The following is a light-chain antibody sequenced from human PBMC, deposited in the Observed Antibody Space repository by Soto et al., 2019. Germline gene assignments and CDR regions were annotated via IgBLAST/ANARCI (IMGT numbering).Light chain of an antibody. Sequence: QSALTQPRSVSGXPXQSVTXSCTXTSXDVGGYNYVSWYQQHPGKAPKLMIYDVSKRPSGVPDRFSGSKSGNTASLTISGLQAEDEVDYYCCSYAGSYTYVFGTGTKVTVL. V-gene: IGLV2-11*01. J-gene: IGLJ1*01. CDR1: SXDVGGYNY. CDR2: DVS. CDR3: CSYAGSYTYV.